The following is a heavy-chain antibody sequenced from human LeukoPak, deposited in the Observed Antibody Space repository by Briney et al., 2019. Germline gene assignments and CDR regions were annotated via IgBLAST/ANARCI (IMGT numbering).Heavy chain of an antibody. J-gene: IGHJ4*02. D-gene: IGHD3-22*01. Sequence: GGSLRLSCAASGFTVSSNYMSWVRQAPGKGLEWVSVIYSGGSTYYVDSVKGRFTISRDNSKNTLYLQMNSLRAEDTAVYYCASDYDSSGYYCWGQGTLVTVSS. V-gene: IGHV3-53*01. CDR1: GFTVSSNY. CDR2: IYSGGST. CDR3: ASDYDSSGYYC.